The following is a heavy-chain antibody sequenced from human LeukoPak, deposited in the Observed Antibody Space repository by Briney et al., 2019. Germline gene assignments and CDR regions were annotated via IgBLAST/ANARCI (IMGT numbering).Heavy chain of an antibody. CDR3: AKERKTYFYDTSGYPIDY. Sequence: GGSLRLSCAASGFTFSSYGIHWVRQAPGKGLEWVAFIRYDGTNKYYADSVKGRFTIPRDNSKNTLYLQMNSLRAEDTAVYYCAKERKTYFYDTSGYPIDYWGQGTLVTVSS. CDR2: IRYDGTNK. J-gene: IGHJ4*02. D-gene: IGHD3-22*01. V-gene: IGHV3-30*02. CDR1: GFTFSSYG.